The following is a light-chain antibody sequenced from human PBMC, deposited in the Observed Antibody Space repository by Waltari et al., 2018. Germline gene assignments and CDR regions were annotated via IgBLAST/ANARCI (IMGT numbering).Light chain of an antibody. V-gene: IGLV2-11*01. Sequence: QSALTQPRSVSGSPGQSVTISCTGTSSDVGGYNYVSGYQQHPGIAPKHMIHDVNKRPSGVPDRFSGSKSGNTASLTISGLQAEDEADYYCCSYAGSYIFGVFGGGTKLTVL. CDR3: CSYAGSYIFGV. CDR1: SSDVGGYNY. CDR2: DVN. J-gene: IGLJ2*01.